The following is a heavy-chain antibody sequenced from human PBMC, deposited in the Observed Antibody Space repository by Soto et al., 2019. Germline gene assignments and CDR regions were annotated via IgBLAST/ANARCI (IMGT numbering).Heavy chain of an antibody. V-gene: IGHV3-7*05. D-gene: IGHD6-19*01. CDR1: EFTFNTYW. J-gene: IGHJ6*02. CDR2: IKDDGSEK. CDR3: ARDWGTPGRGSAVGYYYHYGMDV. Sequence: EVQLVESGGGLVQPGGSLRLSCLASEFTFNTYWMNWVRQAPGRGLEWVANIKDDGSEKNYVDSVKGRFTISRDNAKNSLYLQMNGLRGEDPAVYFCARDWGTPGRGSAVGYYYHYGMDVWGQGTTVTVSS.